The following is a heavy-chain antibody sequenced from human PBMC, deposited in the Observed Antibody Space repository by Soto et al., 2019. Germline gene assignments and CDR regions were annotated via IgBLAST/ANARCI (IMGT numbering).Heavy chain of an antibody. V-gene: IGHV1-69*13. CDR2: IIPIFGTA. J-gene: IGHJ6*02. CDR3: ASRDPTYCSSTSCSIYYYGMDV. Sequence: ASVKVSCKASGGTFSSYAISWVRQAPGQGLEWMGGIIPIFGTANYAQKFQGRVTITADESTSTAYMELSSLRSEDTAVYYCASRDPTYCSSTSCSIYYYGMDVWGQGTTVTVSS. D-gene: IGHD2-2*01. CDR1: GGTFSSYA.